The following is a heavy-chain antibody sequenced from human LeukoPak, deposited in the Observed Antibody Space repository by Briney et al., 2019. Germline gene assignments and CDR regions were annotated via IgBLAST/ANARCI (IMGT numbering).Heavy chain of an antibody. CDR2: INHSGST. CDR3: ASRDGYNYHFDY. J-gene: IGHJ4*02. D-gene: IGHD5-24*01. Sequence: PSETLSLTCAVYGGSFSGYYWSWIRQPPGKGLEWIGEINHSGSTNYNPSLKSRVTISVDTSKNQFSLKLSSVTAADTAVYYCASRDGYNYHFDYWGQGTLVTVSS. CDR1: GGSFSGYY. V-gene: IGHV4-34*01.